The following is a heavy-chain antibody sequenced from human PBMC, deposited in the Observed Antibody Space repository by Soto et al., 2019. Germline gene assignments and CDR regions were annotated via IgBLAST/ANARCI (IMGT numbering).Heavy chain of an antibody. Sequence: EVQLVESGGGLVQPGGSLRLSCAASGFTFSPFWMHWVRQVPGKGPVWVSRINSDGNSTSYADSVKGRFTISRDNDKNTLYLQMNSLRAEDTAVYYCARGSTHFDYWGQGTLVTVSS. J-gene: IGHJ4*02. CDR1: GFTFSPFW. V-gene: IGHV3-74*01. D-gene: IGHD2-2*01. CDR3: ARGSTHFDY. CDR2: INSDGNST.